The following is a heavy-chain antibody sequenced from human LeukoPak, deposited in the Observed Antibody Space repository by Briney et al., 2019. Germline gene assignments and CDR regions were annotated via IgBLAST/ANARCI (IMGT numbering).Heavy chain of an antibody. CDR2: IYTSGST. V-gene: IGHV4-4*07. CDR1: GGPISSYY. J-gene: IGHJ5*02. Sequence: SETLSLTCTVSGGPISSYYWSWIRQPAGKGLEWIGRIYTSGSTNYNPSLKSRVTMSVDTSKNQFSLKLSSVTAADTAVYYCARDTWRRDWFDPWGQGTLVTVSS. CDR3: ARDTWRRDWFDP. D-gene: IGHD2/OR15-2a*01.